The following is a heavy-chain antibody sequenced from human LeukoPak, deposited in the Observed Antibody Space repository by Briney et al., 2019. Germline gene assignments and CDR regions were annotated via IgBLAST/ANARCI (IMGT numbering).Heavy chain of an antibody. Sequence: PGGSLRLSCAASGFTFSTYWMYWVRQAPGKGLMWVSKISPDGSDTTYADSVKGRFTISRDNAKNTLYLQMSSLRAEDTAVYYCARGLNWPGPWGQGSLVTVSS. D-gene: IGHD1-20*01. CDR2: ISPDGSDT. CDR3: ARGLNWPGP. J-gene: IGHJ5*02. V-gene: IGHV3-74*01. CDR1: GFTFSTYW.